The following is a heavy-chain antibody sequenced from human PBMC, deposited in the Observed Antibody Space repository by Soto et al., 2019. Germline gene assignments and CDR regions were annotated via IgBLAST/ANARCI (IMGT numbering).Heavy chain of an antibody. CDR1: GDSVTSGSHY. V-gene: IGHV4-61*01. Sequence: ETLSLTCTVSGDSVTSGSHYWSWIRQPPGKGVEYIGYICYSENTSYYLSLKSRAAISVDTSKTQFSVNLSSVTDADTTLYYCARVLVEIATIGYYYSYGVDVWGQGTTGTVSS. D-gene: IGHD1-1*01. J-gene: IGHJ6*02. CDR2: ICYSENT. CDR3: ARVLVEIATIGYYYSYGVDV.